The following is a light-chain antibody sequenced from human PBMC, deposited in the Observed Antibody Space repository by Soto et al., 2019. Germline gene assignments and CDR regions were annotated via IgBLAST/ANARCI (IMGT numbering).Light chain of an antibody. CDR2: DAS. V-gene: IGKV3D-15*01. J-gene: IGKJ5*01. CDR3: QSRSVSIT. CDR1: QSVSRY. Sequence: MTQSPSSLPASAGESITLSCRASQSVSRYLTWYQQKPGQAPRLLIYDASSRPTGVPSRFSGSGSGTDFTLTNSLLHADYFAYYYCQSRSVSITFGPGTRLEI.